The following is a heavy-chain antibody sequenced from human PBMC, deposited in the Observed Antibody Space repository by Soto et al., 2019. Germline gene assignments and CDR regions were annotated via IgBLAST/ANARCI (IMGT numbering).Heavy chain of an antibody. Sequence: QVQLVQSGAEVKKPGSSVKVSCKASGGTFSSYAISWVRQAPGQGLEWMGGIIPIFGTAKYAQKFQGRVTITADESTSTAYMEQSSMRSEDTAVYYCASLLRRYSGTGDYWGQGTLVTVSS. CDR1: GGTFSSYA. CDR2: IIPIFGTA. V-gene: IGHV1-69*12. J-gene: IGHJ4*02. D-gene: IGHD5-12*01. CDR3: ASLLRRYSGTGDY.